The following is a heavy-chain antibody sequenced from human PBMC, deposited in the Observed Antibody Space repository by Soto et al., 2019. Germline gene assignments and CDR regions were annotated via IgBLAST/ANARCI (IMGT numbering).Heavy chain of an antibody. CDR2: IDPSDSYT. CDR3: ARHASITMIVVVPDAYYSYVMDV. J-gene: IGHJ6*02. D-gene: IGHD3-22*01. CDR1: GYSFTSYW. V-gene: IGHV5-10-1*01. Sequence: GESLKISCKGSGYSFTSYWISWVRQMPGKGLEWMGRIDPSDSYTNYSPSFQGHVTISADKSISTAYLQWSSLKASDTAMYYCARHASITMIVVVPDAYYSYVMDVWGQGTTVTVS.